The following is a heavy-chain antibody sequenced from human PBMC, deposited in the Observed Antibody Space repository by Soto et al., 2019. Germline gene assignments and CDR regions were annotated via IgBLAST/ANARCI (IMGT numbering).Heavy chain of an antibody. D-gene: IGHD3-3*01. CDR2: INHSGST. CDR3: ARGRGIFGKSYSYYDGMDV. CDR1: GGSFSGYY. V-gene: IGHV4-34*01. Sequence: PETLSVTCAVYGGSFSGYYWSWIRQPPGKGLEWIGEINHSGSTNYNPSLKSRVTISVDTSKNQFSLKLSSVTAADTAVYYCARGRGIFGKSYSYYDGMDVRGQGPTVT. J-gene: IGHJ6*02.